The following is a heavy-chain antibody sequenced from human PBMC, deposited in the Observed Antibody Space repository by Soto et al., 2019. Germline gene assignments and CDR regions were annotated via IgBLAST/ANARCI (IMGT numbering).Heavy chain of an antibody. CDR3: ARMGQQLVREGDY. V-gene: IGHV4-34*01. CDR1: GGSFSGYY. Sequence: QVQLQQWGAGLLKPSETLSLTCAVYGGSFSGYYWSWIRQPPGKGLEWIGEINHSGSTNYNPSLKRRVTISADTSKHQFSLKRSSVTAADTAVYYCARMGQQLVREGDYWGQGTLVTVSS. D-gene: IGHD6-13*01. J-gene: IGHJ4*02. CDR2: INHSGST.